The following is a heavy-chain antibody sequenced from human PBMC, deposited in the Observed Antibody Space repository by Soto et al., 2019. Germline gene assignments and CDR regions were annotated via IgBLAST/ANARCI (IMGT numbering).Heavy chain of an antibody. CDR2: IYWDDDK. CDR1: GFSLSTSGVG. CDR3: AHRGYSSSWGLNWFDP. V-gene: IGHV2-5*02. J-gene: IGHJ5*02. D-gene: IGHD6-13*01. Sequence: QITLKESGPTLVKPTQTLTLTCTFSGFSLSTSGVGVGWIRQPPGKALEWLALIYWDDDKRYSPSLKSRLTITKDTSKNQVVLTMTNMDPVDTATYYCAHRGYSSSWGLNWFDPWGQGTLVTVSS.